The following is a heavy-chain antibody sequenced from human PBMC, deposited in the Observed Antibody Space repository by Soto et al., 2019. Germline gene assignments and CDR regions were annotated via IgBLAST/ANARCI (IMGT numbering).Heavy chain of an antibody. CDR1: GFTFSSYS. J-gene: IGHJ6*03. Sequence: PGGSLRLSCAASGFTFSSYSMNWVRQAPGKGLEWVSSISSSSSYIYYADSVKGRFTISRDNAKNSLYLQMNSLRAEDTAVYYCARDSGCSGGSCYSGSYYYYYMDVWGKGTTVTVSS. CDR2: ISSSSSYI. CDR3: ARDSGCSGGSCYSGSYYYYYMDV. V-gene: IGHV3-21*01. D-gene: IGHD2-15*01.